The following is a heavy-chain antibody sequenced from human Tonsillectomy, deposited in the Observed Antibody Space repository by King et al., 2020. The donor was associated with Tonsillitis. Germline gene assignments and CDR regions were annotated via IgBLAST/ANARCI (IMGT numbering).Heavy chain of an antibody. CDR2: ISYEGSNK. D-gene: IGHD5-12*01. J-gene: IGHJ6*02. V-gene: IGHV3-30-3*01. CDR3: AGSTGLRPPYHSHGMDV. Sequence: VQLVESGGGVVQPGRSLRLSCAASGFTFSNYAMHWVRQAPGKGLEWVAVISYEGSNKYYADSVKGRFTISRDNSKTTLYLQMNSLRAEDTAVYYCAGSTGLRPPYHSHGMDVWGQGTTVTVAS. CDR1: GFTFSNYA.